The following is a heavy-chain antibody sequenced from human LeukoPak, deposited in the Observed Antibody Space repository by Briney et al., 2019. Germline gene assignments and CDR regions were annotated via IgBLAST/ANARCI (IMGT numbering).Heavy chain of an antibody. J-gene: IGHJ3*02. CDR3: ARGRLWNDAFDI. V-gene: IGHV1-18*01. CDR2: ISAYNGNT. Sequence: ASVKVSCKASGYTLTSYGISWVRQAPGQGLEWMGWISAYNGNTNYAQKFQGRVTITRNTSISTAYMELSSLRSEDTAVYYCARGRLWNDAFDIWGQGTMVTVSS. D-gene: IGHD5-18*01. CDR1: GYTLTSYG.